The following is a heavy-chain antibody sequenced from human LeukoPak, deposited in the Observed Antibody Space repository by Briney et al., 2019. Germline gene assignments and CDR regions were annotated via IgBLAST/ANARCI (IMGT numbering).Heavy chain of an antibody. V-gene: IGHV1-8*02. CDR3: AKGGYSDFKVVY. Sequence: GASVKVSCKASGYTFTSYGINWVRQATGQGLEWMGWMNPNSGNTGYAQKFQGRVTMTRNTSISTAYMELSSLRSEDTAVYYCAKGGYSDFKVVYWGQGTLVTVSS. D-gene: IGHD4-11*01. J-gene: IGHJ4*02. CDR2: MNPNSGNT. CDR1: GYTFTSYG.